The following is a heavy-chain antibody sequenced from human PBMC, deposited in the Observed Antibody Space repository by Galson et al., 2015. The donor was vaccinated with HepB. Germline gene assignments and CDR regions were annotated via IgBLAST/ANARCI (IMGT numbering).Heavy chain of an antibody. CDR3: AREYYYDSSGSIRAYAFDI. Sequence: SWIRQAPGKGLEWVSYISSSSSTIYYADSVKGRFTISRDNAKNSLYLQMNSLRAEDTAVYYCAREYYYDSSGSIRAYAFDIWGQGTMVTVSS. J-gene: IGHJ3*02. CDR2: ISSSSSTI. V-gene: IGHV3-11*04. D-gene: IGHD3-22*01.